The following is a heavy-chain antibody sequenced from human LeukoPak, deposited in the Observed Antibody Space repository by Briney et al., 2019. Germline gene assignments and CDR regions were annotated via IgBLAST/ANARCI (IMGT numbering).Heavy chain of an antibody. D-gene: IGHD4-17*01. V-gene: IGHV7-4-1*02. Sequence: EASVTVSCKASGYTFTSYAMNWVRQAPGQGLEWMGWINTNTGNPTYAQGFTGRFVFSLDTSVSTAYLQISSLKAEDTAMYYCARVAAPVVTTALFDPWGQGTLVTVSS. CDR1: GYTFTSYA. CDR2: INTNTGNP. CDR3: ARVAAPVVTTALFDP. J-gene: IGHJ5*02.